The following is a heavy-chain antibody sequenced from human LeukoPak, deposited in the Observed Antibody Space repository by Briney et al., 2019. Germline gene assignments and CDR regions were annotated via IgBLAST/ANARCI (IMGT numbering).Heavy chain of an antibody. CDR2: IWYDASNK. V-gene: IGHV3-30*02. J-gene: IGHJ4*02. CDR3: ATDISTHYFGS. CDR1: GISFRSYG. D-gene: IGHD3-9*01. Sequence: GGSLRLSCAASGISFRSYGMHWVRQAPGKGLEWVTFIWYDASNKYYAESVKGRFTISRDNSRNMVFLQMNSLRAEDTAIYYCATDISTHYFGSWGQGTLVTVSS.